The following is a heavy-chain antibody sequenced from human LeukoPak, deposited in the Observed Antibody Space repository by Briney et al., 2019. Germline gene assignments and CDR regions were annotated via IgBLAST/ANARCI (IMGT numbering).Heavy chain of an antibody. V-gene: IGHV3-21*01. J-gene: IGHJ4*02. CDR2: ISSSSSYI. CDR1: GFTFSSYS. CDR3: ARDQSYYGSGSYYSPPYFDY. D-gene: IGHD3-10*01. Sequence: GGCLRLSCAASGFTFSSYSMNWVRQAPGKGLEWVSSISSSSSYIYYADSVKGRFTISRDNAKNSLYLQMNSLRAEDTAVYYCARDQSYYGSGSYYSPPYFDYWGQGTLVTVSS.